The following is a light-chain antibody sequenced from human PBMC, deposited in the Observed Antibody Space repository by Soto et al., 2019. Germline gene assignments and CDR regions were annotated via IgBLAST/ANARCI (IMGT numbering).Light chain of an antibody. CDR1: QTITTY. V-gene: IGKV1-39*01. J-gene: IGKJ1*01. Sequence: DIQMTQSPSSLSASVGDRVTITCRASQTITTYLNLYQQKPGKAPHLLIYGASSLQSGVPSRFTGSGSGTDFTLTISSLQPEDFATYYCQQSHSTPWTFGQGTEVEIK. CDR2: GAS. CDR3: QQSHSTPWT.